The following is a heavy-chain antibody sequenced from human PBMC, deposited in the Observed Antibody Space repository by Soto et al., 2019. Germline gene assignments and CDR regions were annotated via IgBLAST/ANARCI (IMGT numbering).Heavy chain of an antibody. CDR2: IIPIFGTT. CDR1: GRTCGSEA. Sequence: SVKVSSKASGRTCGSEAITWLLQSAGQGLEWVGRIIPIFGTTNYAQNLQGRVTISADKSTLTSYLELHSLTSDDTALYYCARDRTGSGYYTNWLDPWGQGTQVIFSS. V-gene: IGHV1-69*06. D-gene: IGHD3-22*01. J-gene: IGHJ5*02. CDR3: ARDRTGSGYYTNWLDP.